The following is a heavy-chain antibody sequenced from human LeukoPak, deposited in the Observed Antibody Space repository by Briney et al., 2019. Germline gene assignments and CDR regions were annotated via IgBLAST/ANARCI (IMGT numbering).Heavy chain of an antibody. CDR1: GFTFSSSG. CDR2: IRYDGSNK. CDR3: AKDGDYYGSGSYLTAY. J-gene: IGHJ4*02. V-gene: IGHV3-30*02. D-gene: IGHD3-10*01. Sequence: GGSLRLSCAASGFTFSSSGMHWVRQAPGKGLEWVAFIRYDGSNKYYADSVKGRFTISRDNSKNTLYLQMNSLRSEDTAVYYCAKDGDYYGSGSYLTAYWGQGTLVTVSS.